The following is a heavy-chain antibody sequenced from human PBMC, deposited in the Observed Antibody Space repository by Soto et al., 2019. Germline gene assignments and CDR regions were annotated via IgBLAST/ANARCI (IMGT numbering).Heavy chain of an antibody. Sequence: QVQLVESGGGVVQPGRSLRLSCAASGFTCSSYAMHWVRQAPGKGLEWVAVISYDGSNKYYADSVKGRFTISRDHSKDTLYLQMNSLRAEDTAVYYCARDSKWNYVGLRLDFWGQGTLVTVSS. CDR1: GFTCSSYA. CDR3: ARDSKWNYVGLRLDF. D-gene: IGHD1-7*01. CDR2: ISYDGSNK. V-gene: IGHV3-30-3*01. J-gene: IGHJ4*02.